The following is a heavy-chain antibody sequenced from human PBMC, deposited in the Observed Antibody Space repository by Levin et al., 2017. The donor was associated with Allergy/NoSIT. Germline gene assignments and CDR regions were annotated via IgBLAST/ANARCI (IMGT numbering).Heavy chain of an antibody. CDR3: ARLVVVPAVEAYFDY. CDR2: IDPSDSYT. D-gene: IGHD2-2*01. J-gene: IGHJ4*02. CDR1: GYRFTSYW. Sequence: GGSLRLSCKGSGYRFTSYWISWVRQMPGKGLEWMGRIDPSDSYTNYSPSLQGHVTISADKSISTAYLQWSSLKASDTAMYYCARLVVVPAVEAYFDYWGQGTLVTVSS. V-gene: IGHV5-10-1*01.